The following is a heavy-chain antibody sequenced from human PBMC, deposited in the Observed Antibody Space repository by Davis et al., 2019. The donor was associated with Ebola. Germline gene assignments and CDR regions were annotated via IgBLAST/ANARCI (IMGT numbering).Heavy chain of an antibody. CDR1: GFTVSSNY. J-gene: IGHJ6*02. CDR2: IYSGGST. Sequence: GESLKISCAASGFTVSSNYMSWVRQAPGKGLEWVSVIYSGGSTYYADSVKGRFTISRDNSKNTLYLQMNSLRAEDTAVYYCARALNWNGYYYYYGMDVWGQGTTVTVSS. V-gene: IGHV3-53*05. D-gene: IGHD1-20*01. CDR3: ARALNWNGYYYYYGMDV.